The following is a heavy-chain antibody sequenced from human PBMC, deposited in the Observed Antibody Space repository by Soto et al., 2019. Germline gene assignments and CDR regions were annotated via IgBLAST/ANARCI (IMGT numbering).Heavy chain of an antibody. CDR1: GGSISSNY. CDR2: VYNSGST. CDR3: ARYRREAVAGYTLDD. Sequence: SETLSLTCTVSGGSISSNYWTWIRQPPGKGLEWIGYVYNSGSTNYNPSLKSRVTISEDTSKSQFSLKVNSMTAADTAVYYCARYRREAVAGYTLDDWGQGILVTVSS. V-gene: IGHV4-59*01. D-gene: IGHD6-13*01. J-gene: IGHJ4*02.